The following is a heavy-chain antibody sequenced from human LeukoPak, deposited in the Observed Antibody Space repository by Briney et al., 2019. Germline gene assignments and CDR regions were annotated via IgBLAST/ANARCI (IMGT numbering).Heavy chain of an antibody. CDR1: GFTFSDHY. Sequence: GGSLRLSCAASGFTFSDHYMDWVRQAPGKGLEWVGRIRNREKSYTIEYAASVKGRFTISRDDSKNSLYPQMNSLKTEDTAVYYCARRFSGIYSGIDYWGQGTLVTVSS. CDR3: ARRFSGIYSGIDY. D-gene: IGHD1-26*01. J-gene: IGHJ4*02. V-gene: IGHV3-72*01. CDR2: IRNREKSYTI.